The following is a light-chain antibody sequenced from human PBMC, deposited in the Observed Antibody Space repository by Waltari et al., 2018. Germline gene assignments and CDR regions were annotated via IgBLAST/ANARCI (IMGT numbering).Light chain of an antibody. Sequence: QSVLTQPPSASGTPGQRVTISCSGSSSNIGGNTVNWYPQPPGTPPKLLIHANKQRPSGVPARFSGANSGTSASLAISGLQSDDEADYYCVSWDDSLNGPVFGGGTKLTVL. CDR3: VSWDDSLNGPV. V-gene: IGLV1-44*01. J-gene: IGLJ2*01. CDR1: SSNIGGNT. CDR2: ANK.